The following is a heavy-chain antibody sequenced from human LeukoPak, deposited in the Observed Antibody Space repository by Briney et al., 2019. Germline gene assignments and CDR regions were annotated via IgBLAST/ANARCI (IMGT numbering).Heavy chain of an antibody. J-gene: IGHJ3*02. CDR1: GGSISSYY. V-gene: IGHV4-4*07. CDR3: ARDYQKDAFDI. CDR2: IYTSGST. Sequence: PSETLSLTCTVPGGSISSYYWSWIRQPAGKGLEWIGRIYTSGSTNYNPSLKSRVTMSVDTTKNQFSLKLSSVTAADTAVDYCARDYQKDAFDIWGQGTMVTVSS.